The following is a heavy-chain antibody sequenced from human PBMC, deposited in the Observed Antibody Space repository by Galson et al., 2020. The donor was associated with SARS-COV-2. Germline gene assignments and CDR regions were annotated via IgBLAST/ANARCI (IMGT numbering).Heavy chain of an antibody. CDR2: ISYDGSSK. Sequence: GESLKISCAASGFTFSTNAMHWVREAPGKGLEWVAIISYDGSSKYYADSVKGRFTISRDNSKNMLYLQMSSLRSEDTAVYYCAANSGSWLDYWGQGTLVTVSS. CDR3: AANSGSWLDY. CDR1: GFTFSTNA. V-gene: IGHV3-30*04. D-gene: IGHD6-13*01. J-gene: IGHJ4*02.